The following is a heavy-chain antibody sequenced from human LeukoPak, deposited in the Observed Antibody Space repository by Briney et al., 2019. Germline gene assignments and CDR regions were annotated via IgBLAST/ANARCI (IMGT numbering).Heavy chain of an antibody. J-gene: IGHJ6*03. CDR2: MNPNSGNT. CDR1: GYTFTSYD. D-gene: IGHD6-13*01. CDR3: ARIGPSSWYDYYYYMDV. V-gene: IGHV1-8*01. Sequence: ASVKVSCKASGYTFTSYDINWVRQATGQGLEWMGWMNPNSGNTGYAQKFQGRVTMTRNTSISTAYMELSSLRSEDTAVYYCARIGPSSWYDYYYYMDVWGQGTLVTVSS.